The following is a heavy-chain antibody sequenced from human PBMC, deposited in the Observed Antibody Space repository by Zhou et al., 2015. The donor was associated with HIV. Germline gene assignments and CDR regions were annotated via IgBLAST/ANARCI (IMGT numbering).Heavy chain of an antibody. V-gene: IGHV1-69*12. D-gene: IGHD5-24*01. Sequence: QVQLVQSGAEVKKPGSSVKVSCKASGGTFSSYAISWVRQAPGQGLEWMGGIIPIFGTANYAQKFQGRVTITADESTSTAYMELSSLRSEDTAVYYCARDRGDGYNRLDGYYYYGMDVWGQGTTVTVSS. CDR2: IIPIFGTA. J-gene: IGHJ6*02. CDR3: ARDRGDGYNRLDGYYYYGMDV. CDR1: GGTFSSYA.